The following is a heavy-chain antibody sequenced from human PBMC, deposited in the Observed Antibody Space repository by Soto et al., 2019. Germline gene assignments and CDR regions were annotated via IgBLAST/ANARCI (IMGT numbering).Heavy chain of an antibody. V-gene: IGHV5-10-1*01. D-gene: IGHD1-26*01. CDR2: IDPSDSYT. CDR1: GYSFTSYW. CDR3: AMGLVNWFDP. Sequence: GESLKISCKGSGYSFTSYWISWVRQMPGKGLEWMGRIDPSDSYTNYSPSFQGHVTISADKSISTAYLQWSSLKASYTAMYYCAMGLVNWFDPWGQGTLVTVSS. J-gene: IGHJ5*02.